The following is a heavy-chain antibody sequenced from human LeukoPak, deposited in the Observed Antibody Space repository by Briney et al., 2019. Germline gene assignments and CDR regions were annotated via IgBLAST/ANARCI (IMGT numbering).Heavy chain of an antibody. D-gene: IGHD3-22*01. CDR1: GGTFSSYA. J-gene: IGHJ4*02. V-gene: IGHV1-69*05. Sequence: SVKVSCKASGGTFSSYAISWVRQAPGQGLEWMGRIIPIFGTGNYAQKFQGRVTITTDESTSTAYMELSSLRSEDTAVYYCASRAHYDSSGSFDYWGQGTLVTVSS. CDR3: ASRAHYDSSGSFDY. CDR2: IIPIFGTG.